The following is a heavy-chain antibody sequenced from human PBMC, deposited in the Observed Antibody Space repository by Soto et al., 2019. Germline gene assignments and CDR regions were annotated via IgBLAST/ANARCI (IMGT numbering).Heavy chain of an antibody. D-gene: IGHD2-21*02. CDR3: ARDHHGDDSSDY. Sequence: QVQLLQSGAEVKKPGASVKVSCKASGYTFTSYGIIWVRQAPGQGLEWMGWISAYNGNTNYAQKLQGRVTMTTDKSKSTAYMELRSLRSDDTAVYYCARDHHGDDSSDYWGQGTLVTVSS. CDR2: ISAYNGNT. J-gene: IGHJ4*02. CDR1: GYTFTSYG. V-gene: IGHV1-18*01.